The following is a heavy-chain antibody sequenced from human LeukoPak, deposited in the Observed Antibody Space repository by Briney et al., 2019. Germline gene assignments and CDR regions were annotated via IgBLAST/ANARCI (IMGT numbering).Heavy chain of an antibody. V-gene: IGHV3-7*01. CDR3: ASGYLDDFWSGHF. D-gene: IGHD3-3*01. Sequence: GGSPRLSCAASGFTFSSYWMSWVRQAPGKGLEWVANIKEDGSAKYYVDSVKGRFTISRDNAKKSLYLQMDSLRAEDSAVYYCASGYLDDFWSGHFWGQGTQVTVSS. J-gene: IGHJ4*02. CDR2: IKEDGSAK. CDR1: GFTFSSYW.